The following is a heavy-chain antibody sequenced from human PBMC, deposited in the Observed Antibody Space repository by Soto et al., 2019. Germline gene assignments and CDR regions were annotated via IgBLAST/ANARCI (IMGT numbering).Heavy chain of an antibody. CDR1: SDSMNSGGYY. Sequence: SETLSLTCSVSSDSMNSGGYYWSWIRQHPGKGLEWIGYIYSNGDTYYNPSLKSRVTISVGTSKNQFSLNLTSVTAAATAVYYCARRGGSSSGYYYYAMDVWGQGTTVTVSS. CDR2: IYSNGDT. D-gene: IGHD6-6*01. CDR3: ARRGGSSSGYYYYAMDV. V-gene: IGHV4-31*03. J-gene: IGHJ6*02.